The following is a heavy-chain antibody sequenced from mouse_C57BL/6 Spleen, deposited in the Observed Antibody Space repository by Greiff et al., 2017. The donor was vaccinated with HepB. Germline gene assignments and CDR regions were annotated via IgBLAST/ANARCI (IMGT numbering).Heavy chain of an antibody. V-gene: IGHV1-69*01. CDR3: ARRRTLYYGSFDY. J-gene: IGHJ2*01. Sequence: QVQLQQPGAELVMPGASVKLSCKASGYTFTSYWMHWVKQRPGQGLEWIGEIDPSDSYTNYNQKFKGKSTLTVDKSSSTAYMQLSSLTSEDSAVYYCARRRTLYYGSFDYWGQGTTLTVSS. D-gene: IGHD1-1*01. CDR1: GYTFTSYW. CDR2: IDPSDSYT.